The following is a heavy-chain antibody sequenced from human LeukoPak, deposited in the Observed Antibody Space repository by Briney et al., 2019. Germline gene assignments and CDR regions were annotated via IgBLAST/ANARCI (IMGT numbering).Heavy chain of an antibody. Sequence: GGSLRLSCAASGFTFSSYSMNWVRQAPGKGLEWVSSISSSSSYIYYADSVKGRFTISRDNAKNSLYLQTNSLRAEDTAVYYCARDYSSSWYGGYYFDYWGQGTLVTVSS. V-gene: IGHV3-21*01. CDR2: ISSSSSYI. J-gene: IGHJ4*02. D-gene: IGHD6-13*01. CDR3: ARDYSSSWYGGYYFDY. CDR1: GFTFSSYS.